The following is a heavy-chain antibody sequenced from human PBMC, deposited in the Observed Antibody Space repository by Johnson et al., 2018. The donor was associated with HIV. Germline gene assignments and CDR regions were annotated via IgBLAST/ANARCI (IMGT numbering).Heavy chain of an antibody. CDR2: IRYDGSNK. D-gene: IGHD1-7*01. Sequence: VQLMESGGGVVQPGRSLRLSCAASGFTFSSYGMHWVRQAPGKGLEWVAFIRYDGSNKYYADSVKGRFTISRDNSKNMLYMQMNSLKIEDTAVYYCATDQVGRNYGGKSHIWGQGTMVTVSS. CDR1: GFTFSSYG. CDR3: ATDQVGRNYGGKSHI. J-gene: IGHJ3*02. V-gene: IGHV3-33*08.